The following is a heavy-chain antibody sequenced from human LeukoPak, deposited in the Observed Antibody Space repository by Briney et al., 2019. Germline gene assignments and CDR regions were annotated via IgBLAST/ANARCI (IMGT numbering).Heavy chain of an antibody. CDR3: ARPPSNYDILTGYVWDYYYYMDV. J-gene: IGHJ6*03. CDR1: GFTFSSYW. Sequence: PGGSLRLSCAASGFTFSSYWMHWVRQAPGKGLVWVSRISSDGSSTTYADSVKGRFTISRDNAKNSLYLQMNSLRAEDTAVYYCARPPSNYDILTGYVWDYYYYMDVWGKGTTVTVSS. D-gene: IGHD3-9*01. CDR2: ISSDGSST. V-gene: IGHV3-74*01.